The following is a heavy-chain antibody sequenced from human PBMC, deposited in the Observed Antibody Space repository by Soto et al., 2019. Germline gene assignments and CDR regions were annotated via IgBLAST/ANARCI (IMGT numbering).Heavy chain of an antibody. CDR3: ARGVISAGYVSSGDPYYFDY. Sequence: QVQLQQWGAGLLKPSETLSLTCAVYGGSFSGYYWSWIRQPPGKGLEWLGEINHSGSTNFNPSLEGRVNISVAKTMHTVSLKLSAVTATDKAVYYCARGVISAGYVSSGDPYYFDYWGQGTLVTVSS. J-gene: IGHJ4*02. V-gene: IGHV4-34*01. CDR1: GGSFSGYY. D-gene: IGHD3-22*01. CDR2: INHSGST.